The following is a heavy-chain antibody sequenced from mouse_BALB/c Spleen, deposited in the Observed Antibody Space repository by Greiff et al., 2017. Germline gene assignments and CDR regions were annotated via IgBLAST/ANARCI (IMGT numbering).Heavy chain of an antibody. J-gene: IGHJ4*01. Sequence: QVQLQQSGAELARPGASVKMSCKASGYTFTSYTMHWVKQRPGQGLEWIGYINPSSGYTNYNQKFKDKATLTADKSSSTAYMQLSSLTSEDSAVYYCAEFITTAPYAMDYWGQGTSVTVSS. CDR2: INPSSGYT. V-gene: IGHV1-4*01. D-gene: IGHD1-2*01. CDR3: AEFITTAPYAMDY. CDR1: GYTFTSYT.